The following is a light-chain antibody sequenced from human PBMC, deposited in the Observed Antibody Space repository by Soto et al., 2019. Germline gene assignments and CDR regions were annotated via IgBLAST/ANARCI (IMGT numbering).Light chain of an antibody. J-gene: IGKJ1*01. V-gene: IGKV3-20*01. CDR2: GAS. Sequence: EIVLTQSPGIVSLSPGERAILSCRASQSVNAAYLAWYQQRPGQAPRLLIYGASNRARGIPDRFGGSGSGTDFTLTISGLQSEDFAVYYCQQYNNWPQTFGQGTKVDIK. CDR1: QSVNAAY. CDR3: QQYNNWPQT.